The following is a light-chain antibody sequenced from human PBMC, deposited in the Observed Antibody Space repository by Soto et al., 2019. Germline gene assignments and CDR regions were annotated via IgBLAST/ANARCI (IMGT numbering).Light chain of an antibody. Sequence: QSVLTQPPSVSGAPGQRVTISCTGSSSNIGAGYDVHWYQQLPGTAPKLLIYDNSNRPSGVPDRFSGSNSGTSASLAITGLQAEDEADYYCQSYDSRXSAPYVFGTGTKVTVL. CDR2: DNS. V-gene: IGLV1-40*01. CDR3: QSYDSRXSAPYV. J-gene: IGLJ1*01. CDR1: SSNIGAGYD.